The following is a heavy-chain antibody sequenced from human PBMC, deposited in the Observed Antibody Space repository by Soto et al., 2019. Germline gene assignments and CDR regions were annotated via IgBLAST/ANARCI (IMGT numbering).Heavy chain of an antibody. D-gene: IGHD5-12*01. J-gene: IGHJ3*02. CDR3: GRGGGYEGVALDI. CDR1: GGTFSIYT. V-gene: IGHV1-69*02. CDR2: IIPILGIA. Sequence: SVKVACKASGGTFSIYTSSWGRQDPGQGLEWMGRIIPILGIANYAQKFQGRVTITADKSTSTAYMELSSLRPEDTAVYYCGRGGGYEGVALDIWGKGTMVTVSS.